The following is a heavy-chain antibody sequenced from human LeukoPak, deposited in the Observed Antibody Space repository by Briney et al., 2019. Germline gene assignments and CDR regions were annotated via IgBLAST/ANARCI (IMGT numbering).Heavy chain of an antibody. CDR1: GGSISSYY. J-gene: IGHJ3*02. Sequence: SETLSLTCTVSGGSISSYYWSWIRQPSGEGLEWVGYIYYSGSTNYNPSLKSRVTISVDTSKNQFSLKLSSVIAADTAVYYCARMYGSGSYYAFDIWGQGTMVTVSS. CDR3: ARMYGSGSYYAFDI. V-gene: IGHV4-59*01. D-gene: IGHD3-10*01. CDR2: IYYSGST.